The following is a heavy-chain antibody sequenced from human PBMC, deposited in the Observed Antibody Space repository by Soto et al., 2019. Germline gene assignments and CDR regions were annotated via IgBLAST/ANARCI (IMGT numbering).Heavy chain of an antibody. CDR3: ARGLGGSYFPFDF. CDR2: LVPMFHIA. D-gene: IGHD1-26*01. Sequence: QVHLVQSGAEVKKPGSSVKVSCKTSGGTFSDSAINWLRQTPGQGLEWMGGLVPMFHIANYAPNLQGRVSITADEYKSTVFMELSSLTSEETSVYYGARGLGGSYFPFDFWGQGTLVTVSS. V-gene: IGHV1-69*12. J-gene: IGHJ4*02. CDR1: GGTFSDSA.